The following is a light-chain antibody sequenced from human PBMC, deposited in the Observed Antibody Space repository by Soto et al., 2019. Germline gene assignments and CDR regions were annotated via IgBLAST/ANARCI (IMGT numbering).Light chain of an antibody. CDR3: LQKYCDPST. CDR1: QGIRND. Sequence: AIQMTQSPSSLSASVGDRVTITCRASQGIRNDLDWFQQKPGKAPKLLIYAASNVQSGVPARFSGSGSGTDFTLTISSLHPEDFATYYSLQKYCDPSTFGPGNKVDIK. CDR2: AAS. V-gene: IGKV1-6*01. J-gene: IGKJ3*01.